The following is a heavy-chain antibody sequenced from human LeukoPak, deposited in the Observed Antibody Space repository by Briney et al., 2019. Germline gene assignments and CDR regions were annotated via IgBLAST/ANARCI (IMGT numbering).Heavy chain of an antibody. CDR2: IYHTGST. Sequence: SETLSLTCTVSGGSISSSNWWSWVRQSPEKGLEWIGEIYHTGSTFYIPSLKSRVTISVDTSKNQFSLKLSSVTAADTAVYYCARTYCSGGSCHFDYWGQGTLVTVSS. CDR3: ARTYCSGGSCHFDY. D-gene: IGHD2-15*01. CDR1: GGSISSSNW. V-gene: IGHV4-4*02. J-gene: IGHJ4*02.